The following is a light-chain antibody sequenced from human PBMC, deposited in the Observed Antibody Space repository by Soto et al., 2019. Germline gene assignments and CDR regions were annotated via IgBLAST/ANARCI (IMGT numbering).Light chain of an antibody. V-gene: IGLV2-14*01. CDR3: STYTSRSTLV. Sequence: QSVVTEPACVSGSPGQSITISCSGTSRDIGAYNLVSWYQQPPGKAPKLLIYEVRNRPSGISYRFSGSKSGTTASLTISSLLPEDEADYYCSTYTSRSTLVFGGGTKVTVL. CDR1: SRDIGAYNL. CDR2: EVR. J-gene: IGLJ2*01.